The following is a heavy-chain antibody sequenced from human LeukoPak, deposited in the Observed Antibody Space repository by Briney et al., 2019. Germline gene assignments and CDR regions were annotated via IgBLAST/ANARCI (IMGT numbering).Heavy chain of an antibody. CDR1: GDSINSYY. CDR2: IYASGSS. J-gene: IGHJ4*02. V-gene: IGHV4-4*07. CDR3: ARILEVGAPV. D-gene: IGHD1-26*01. Sequence: SETLSLTCTVSGDSINSYYWSWIRQPAGKGLEWIGRIYASGSSNYNPSLKSRVTMSVDTSKNQFSLKLSSVTAADTAVYYCARILEVGAPVWGQGTLVTVSS.